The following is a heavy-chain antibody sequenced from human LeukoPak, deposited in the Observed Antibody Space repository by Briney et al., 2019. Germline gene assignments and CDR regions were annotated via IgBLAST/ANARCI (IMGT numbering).Heavy chain of an antibody. J-gene: IGHJ4*02. V-gene: IGHV3-66*01. D-gene: IGHD5-24*01. Sequence: GGSLRLSCAASGFTVSSNYMSWVRQAPGKGLEWVSIIYSGGATYYADSVKGRFTISRDNSKNTLYLQMNSLRAEDTAMYYCARVIAMAMATIREFDYWGQGTLVTVSS. CDR1: GFTVSSNY. CDR2: IYSGGAT. CDR3: ARVIAMAMATIREFDY.